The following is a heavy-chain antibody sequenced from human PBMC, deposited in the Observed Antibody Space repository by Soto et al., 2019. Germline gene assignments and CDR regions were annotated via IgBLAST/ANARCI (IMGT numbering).Heavy chain of an antibody. Sequence: EVQMVESGGGLVQPGGSLRLSCAVSGFSFNTYSMNWVRQAPGKGLEWVSYISSSSGAIYYADSVKGRFTISIDNAKNSLYLQMNSLRAEDTAVYYCARDGGGVAVAGELDYWGQGTLVTVSS. CDR1: GFSFNTYS. V-gene: IGHV3-48*01. CDR3: ARDGGGVAVAGELDY. D-gene: IGHD6-19*01. CDR2: ISSSSGAI. J-gene: IGHJ4*02.